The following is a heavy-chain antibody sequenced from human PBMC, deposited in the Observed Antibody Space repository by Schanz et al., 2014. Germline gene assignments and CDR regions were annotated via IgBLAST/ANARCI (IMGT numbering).Heavy chain of an antibody. D-gene: IGHD6-6*01. V-gene: IGHV1-46*03. CDR3: RRGFSRSYIDF. CDR1: GYTFTTYY. Sequence: QVQLLQSGAEVKKPGASMKVSCKASGYTFTTYYMLWVRQAPGQGLEWMGIINPSGGSTRYGQKFRGRSTETTDTSTSTVYLELSSLRSDDTAVYYCRRGFSRSYIDFWGQGTLITVSS. CDR2: INPSGGST. J-gene: IGHJ4*02.